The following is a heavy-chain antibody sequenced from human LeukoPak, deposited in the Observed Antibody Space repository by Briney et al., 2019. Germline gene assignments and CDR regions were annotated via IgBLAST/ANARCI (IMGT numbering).Heavy chain of an antibody. CDR2: INHSGST. Sequence: SGTLSLTCAVYGGSFSGYYWSWIRQPPGKGLEWIGEINHSGSTNYNPSLKSRVTISVAASKNQFSLKLSSVTAADTAVYYCASGRSSSWYYYYYMDVWGKGTTVTVSS. CDR3: ASGRSSSWYYYYYMDV. D-gene: IGHD6-13*01. J-gene: IGHJ6*03. V-gene: IGHV4-34*01. CDR1: GGSFSGYY.